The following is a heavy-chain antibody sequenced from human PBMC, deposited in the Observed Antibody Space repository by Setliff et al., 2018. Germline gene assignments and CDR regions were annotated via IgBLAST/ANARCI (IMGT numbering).Heavy chain of an antibody. J-gene: IGHJ4*02. Sequence: SETLSLTCTVSGGSISSGSYYWSWIRQPAGKGLEWIGRIYTSGSTNYNPSLKSRVTISVDTSKNQFSLKLSSVTAADTAVYYCARAPRPYYYGSGSYFDYWGQGTLVTVSS. CDR1: GGSISSGSYY. CDR3: ARAPRPYYYGSGSYFDY. V-gene: IGHV4-61*02. CDR2: IYTSGST. D-gene: IGHD3-10*01.